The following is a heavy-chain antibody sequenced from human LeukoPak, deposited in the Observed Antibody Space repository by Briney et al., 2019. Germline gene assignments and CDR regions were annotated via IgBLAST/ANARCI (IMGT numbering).Heavy chain of an antibody. D-gene: IGHD2-2*02. CDR3: ASSPRYCSSTSCYTPYVYFDY. J-gene: IGHJ4*02. Sequence: GASVKVSCKASGGTFSSYAISWVRQAPGQGLEWMGGIIPIFGTANYAQKFQGRVTITTDESTSTAYMELSSLRSEDTAVYYCASSPRYCSSTSCYTPYVYFDYWGQGTLVTVSS. V-gene: IGHV1-69*05. CDR1: GGTFSSYA. CDR2: IIPIFGTA.